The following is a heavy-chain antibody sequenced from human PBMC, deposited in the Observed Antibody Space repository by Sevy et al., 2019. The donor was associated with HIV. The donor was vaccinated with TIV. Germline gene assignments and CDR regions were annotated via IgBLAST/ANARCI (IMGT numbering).Heavy chain of an antibody. CDR3: TTPPMVREKGRSQENYYYYYGTDV. CDR2: IKSKTDGGTT. V-gene: IGHV3-15*01. D-gene: IGHD3-10*01. Sequence: GGSLRLSCAASGFTFSNAWMSWVRQAPGKGLEWVGRIKSKTDGGTTDYAAPVKGRFTISRDDSKNTLYLQMNSLKTEDTAVYYCTTPPMVREKGRSQENYYYYYGTDVWGQGTTVTVSS. CDR1: GFTFSNAW. J-gene: IGHJ6*02.